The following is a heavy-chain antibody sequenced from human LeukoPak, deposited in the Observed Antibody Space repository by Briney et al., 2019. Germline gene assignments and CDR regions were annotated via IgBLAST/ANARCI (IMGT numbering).Heavy chain of an antibody. CDR1: GFTFRSYA. CDR2: ISGSGDNT. Sequence: QTGGSLRLSCAASGFTFRSYAMSWVRQAPGKGLEWVSGISGSGDNTYYADSVKGRFTISRDSSKSTLFLQMNSLRVGDTAVYYCARAGYYDSSGFYAPDAFDIWGQGTVVTVSS. V-gene: IGHV3-23*01. D-gene: IGHD3-22*01. J-gene: IGHJ3*02. CDR3: ARAGYYDSSGFYAPDAFDI.